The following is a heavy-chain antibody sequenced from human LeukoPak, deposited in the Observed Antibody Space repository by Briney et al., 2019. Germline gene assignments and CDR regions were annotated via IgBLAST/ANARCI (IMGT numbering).Heavy chain of an antibody. CDR3: AKETGGSGSSYLSFFDY. Sequence: GRSLRLSCAASGFVFSNHGMHWVRQAPGKGLEWVAAISHDGSAKDYADSVKGRFTISRDNSKNTLYLQINSLRAEDTAVYFCAKETGGSGSSYLSFFDYWGQGTLVTVSS. V-gene: IGHV3-30*18. CDR2: ISHDGSAK. J-gene: IGHJ4*02. CDR1: GFVFSNHG. D-gene: IGHD3-10*01.